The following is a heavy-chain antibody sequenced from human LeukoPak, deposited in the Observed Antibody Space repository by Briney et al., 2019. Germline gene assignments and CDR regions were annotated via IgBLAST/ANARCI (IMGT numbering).Heavy chain of an antibody. D-gene: IGHD2-2*01. CDR1: GFTFSSYW. V-gene: IGHV3-30*02. Sequence: GGSLRLSCAASGFTFSSYWMSWVRQAPGKGLAWVSFIRSDGNNQFYADSVKGRFTISRDNSKNTLYLQMNSLRPEDTAVYYCAKELTPLTSWTPFDHWGQGTLVSVSS. J-gene: IGHJ4*02. CDR2: IRSDGNNQ. CDR3: AKELTPLTSWTPFDH.